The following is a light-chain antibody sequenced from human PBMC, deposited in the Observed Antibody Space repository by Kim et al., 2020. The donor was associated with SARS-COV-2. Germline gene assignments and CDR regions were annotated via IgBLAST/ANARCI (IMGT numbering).Light chain of an antibody. CDR1: KLGNKY. CDR3: QAWDSSSYV. Sequence: SVSPGKTASISCSGDKLGNKYACWYQQKPGQSPVLVIYQYSKRPSGIPERFSGSNSGNTATLTISGTQAMDEADYYCQAWDSSSYVFGTGTKVTVL. J-gene: IGLJ1*01. V-gene: IGLV3-1*01. CDR2: QYS.